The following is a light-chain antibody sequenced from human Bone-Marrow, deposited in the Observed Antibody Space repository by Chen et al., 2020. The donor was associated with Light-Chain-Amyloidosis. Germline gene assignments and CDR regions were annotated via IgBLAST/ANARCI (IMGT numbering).Light chain of an antibody. CDR2: GAS. Sequence: EIVMSQSPATLSVSPGERATLSCRASQSVCSNLAWYQHKPGLTPRLLIHGASIRATGIPARFSGSGSGTEFTLTISSLQYEDFAVYYCQQYRSWPPTLTFGGGTKVEIK. J-gene: IGKJ4*01. V-gene: IGKV3D-15*01. CDR3: QQYRSWPPTLT. CDR1: QSVCSN.